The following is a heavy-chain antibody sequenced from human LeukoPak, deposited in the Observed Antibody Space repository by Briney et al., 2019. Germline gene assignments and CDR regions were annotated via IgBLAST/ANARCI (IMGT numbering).Heavy chain of an antibody. V-gene: IGHV3-30*02. CDR2: MRCDGSNK. J-gene: IGHJ4*02. D-gene: IGHD6-19*01. CDR1: GFTFSSYG. CDR3: AKTPKGGWSSLGKGLTFDY. Sequence: PGGSLRLSCAASGFTFSSYGMHWVRQAPGKGLEWVAFMRCDGSNKYYADSVKGRFTISRDNSKNTLYLQMNSLRAEDTAVYYCAKTPKGGWSSLGKGLTFDYWGQGTLVTVSS.